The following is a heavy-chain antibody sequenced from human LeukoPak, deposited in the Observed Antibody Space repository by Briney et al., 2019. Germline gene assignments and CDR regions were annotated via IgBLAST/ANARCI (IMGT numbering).Heavy chain of an antibody. V-gene: IGHV3-15*01. Sequence: GSLRLFCVASGFTFSDAWMSWVRQAPGKGLEWVGRIKSKIDGGTIDYGAPVKGRFTISRDDSRNTLYLQMNSLKTEDTAVYYCTTRRQDGCWGQGTLVTVSS. D-gene: IGHD6-25*01. CDR1: GFTFSDAW. J-gene: IGHJ4*02. CDR2: IKSKIDGGTI. CDR3: TTRRQDGC.